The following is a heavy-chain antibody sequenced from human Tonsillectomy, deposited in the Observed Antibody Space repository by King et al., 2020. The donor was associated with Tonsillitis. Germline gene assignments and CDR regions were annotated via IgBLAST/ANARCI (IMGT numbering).Heavy chain of an antibody. CDR1: GYSISSGYY. CDR3: ARFWYSSNSCYPDY. CDR2: IYHSGST. V-gene: IGHV4-38-2*01. J-gene: IGHJ4*02. Sequence: VQLQESGPGLVKPSETLSLTCAVSGYSISSGYYWGWIRQPPGKGLEWIGSIYHSGSTYYNPSLKSRVTISVDTSKNQFSLKMRSVTAADPAVYYCARFWYSSNSCYPDYWGQGTLVTVSS. D-gene: IGHD2-2*01.